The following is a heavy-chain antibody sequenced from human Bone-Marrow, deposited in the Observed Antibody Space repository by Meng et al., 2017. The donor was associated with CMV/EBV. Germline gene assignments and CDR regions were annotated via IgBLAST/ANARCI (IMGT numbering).Heavy chain of an antibody. V-gene: IGHV4-34*01. CDR1: GGSFSGYY. CDR2: INHSGST. J-gene: IGHJ4*02. CDR3: ARVGKAVAGTANCPPDY. D-gene: IGHD6-19*01. Sequence: GSLRLSCAVYGGSFSGYYWSWIRQPPGKGLEWIGEINHSGSTNYNPSPKSRVTISVDTSKNQFSLKLSSVTAADTAVYYCARVGKAVAGTANCPPDYWGQGTLVTVSS.